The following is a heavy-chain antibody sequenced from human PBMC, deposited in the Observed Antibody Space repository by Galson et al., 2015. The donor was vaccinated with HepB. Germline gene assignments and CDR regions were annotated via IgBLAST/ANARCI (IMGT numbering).Heavy chain of an antibody. CDR2: INPNSGGT. D-gene: IGHD2-2*02. J-gene: IGHJ5*02. CDR1: GYTFTGYY. V-gene: IGHV1-2*02. Sequence: SVKVSCKASGYTFTGYYMHWVRQAPGQGLEWMGWINPNSGGTNYAQKFQGRVTMTRDTSISTAYMELSRLRSDDTAVYYCAREGYCSSTSCYTGTGTGWFDPWGQGTLVTVSS. CDR3: AREGYCSSTSCYTGTGTGWFDP.